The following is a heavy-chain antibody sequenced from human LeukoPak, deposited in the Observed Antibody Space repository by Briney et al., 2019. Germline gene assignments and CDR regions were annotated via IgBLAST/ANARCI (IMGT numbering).Heavy chain of an antibody. Sequence: PGGSLRLSCAASGFTFSSYAMSWVRQAPGKGLEWVSVISGSGGSTYYADSVKGRFTISRDNSKNTLYLQMNSLRAEDTAVYYCAKGDIVVVPAANFDYWGQGTLVTVSS. CDR2: ISGSGGST. J-gene: IGHJ4*02. CDR1: GFTFSSYA. V-gene: IGHV3-23*01. D-gene: IGHD2-2*01. CDR3: AKGDIVVVPAANFDY.